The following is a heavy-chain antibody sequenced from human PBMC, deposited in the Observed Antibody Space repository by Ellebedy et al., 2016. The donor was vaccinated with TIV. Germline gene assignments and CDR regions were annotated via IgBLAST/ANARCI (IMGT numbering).Heavy chain of an antibody. V-gene: IGHV1-3*01. CDR2: INVADANT. J-gene: IGHJ5*02. Sequence: AASVKVSCKASGYTFTTFAIHWVRQAPGQSLEWMGWINVADANTKYSQKFQGRVTFTRDTSSNTAYMHLSSLTSEDSAVYYCARDPLGYCSGGSCSNNWFDPWGQGTLVTVSS. CDR3: ARDPLGYCSGGSCSNNWFDP. D-gene: IGHD2-15*01. CDR1: GYTFTTFA.